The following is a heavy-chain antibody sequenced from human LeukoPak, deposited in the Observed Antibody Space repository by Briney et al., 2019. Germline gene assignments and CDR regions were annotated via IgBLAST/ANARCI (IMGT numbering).Heavy chain of an antibody. CDR1: GFTFDDYA. Sequence: PGGSLRLSCAASGFTFDDYAMHWVRQAPGKGLEWVSLISWDGGSTYYADSVKGRFTISRDNSKNSLYLQMNSLRAEDTALYYCAKGSRYSSSWYDWGYNYYYYMDVWGKGTTVTVSS. CDR2: ISWDGGST. V-gene: IGHV3-43D*03. J-gene: IGHJ6*03. CDR3: AKGSRYSSSWYDWGYNYYYYMDV. D-gene: IGHD6-13*01.